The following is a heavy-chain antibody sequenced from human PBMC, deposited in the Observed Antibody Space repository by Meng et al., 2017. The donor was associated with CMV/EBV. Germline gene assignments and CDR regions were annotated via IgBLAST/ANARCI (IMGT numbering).Heavy chain of an antibody. J-gene: IGHJ4*02. CDR2: ISWNSGSI. CDR1: GFTFDDYA. Sequence: SLKISCAASGFTFDDYAMHWVLQAPGKGLEWVSGISWNSGSIGYADSVKGRFTISRDNAKNSLYLQMNSLRAEDTALYYCAKDIANYYDSSGDLDYWGQGTLVTSPQ. V-gene: IGHV3-9*01. D-gene: IGHD3-22*01. CDR3: AKDIANYYDSSGDLDY.